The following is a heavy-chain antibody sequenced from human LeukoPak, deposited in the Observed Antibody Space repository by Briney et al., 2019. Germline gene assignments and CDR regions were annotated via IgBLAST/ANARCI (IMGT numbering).Heavy chain of an antibody. V-gene: IGHV4-34*01. Sequence: SETLSLTCAVSGGSFSGYYWSWIRQPPGKGLEWIGEINHSGSTNYNPSLKSRVTISVDTSKNQFALKLSSVTAADTAVYYCARGVYYGSGSYYKKGPFAYWGQGTLVTVSS. CDR2: INHSGST. CDR3: ARGVYYGSGSYYKKGPFAY. J-gene: IGHJ4*02. CDR1: GGSFSGYY. D-gene: IGHD3-10*01.